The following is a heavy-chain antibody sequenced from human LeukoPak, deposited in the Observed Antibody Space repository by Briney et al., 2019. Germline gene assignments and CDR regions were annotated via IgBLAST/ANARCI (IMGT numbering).Heavy chain of an antibody. CDR3: ARASGSYYYVGIDY. V-gene: IGHV3-23*01. D-gene: IGHD1-26*01. CDR2: ISGSGGST. CDR1: GFTFSSYA. J-gene: IGHJ4*02. Sequence: GGSLRLSCAASGFTFSSYAMSWVRQAPGKGLEWVSAISGSGGSTYYADPVKGRFTISRDNSKNTQYLQMNSLRAEDTAVYYCARASGSYYYVGIDYWGQGTLVTVSS.